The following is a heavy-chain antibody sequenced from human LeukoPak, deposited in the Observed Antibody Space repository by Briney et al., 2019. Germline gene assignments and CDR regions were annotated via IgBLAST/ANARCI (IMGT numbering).Heavy chain of an antibody. J-gene: IGHJ6*02. Sequence: ASVKVSCKVSGYTLTELSMHWVRQAPGKGLEWMGGFDPEDGETIYAQKFQGRVTMTEDTSTDTAYMELSSLRSEDTAVYYCARDLLSSGWYLGRGLYYYYGMDVWGQGTTVTVSS. CDR2: FDPEDGET. CDR3: ARDLLSSGWYLGRGLYYYYGMDV. D-gene: IGHD6-19*01. CDR1: GYTLTELS. V-gene: IGHV1-24*01.